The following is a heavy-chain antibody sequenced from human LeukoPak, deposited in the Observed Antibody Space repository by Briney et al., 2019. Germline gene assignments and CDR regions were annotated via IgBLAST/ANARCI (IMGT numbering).Heavy chain of an antibody. D-gene: IGHD6-6*01. CDR2: ISSSGSTI. CDR1: GFTFSSYE. V-gene: IGHV3-48*03. J-gene: IGHJ4*02. CDR3: ARPPAARRGDY. Sequence: PGGSLRLSCAASGFTFSSYEMNWVRQVPGKGLEWVSYISSSGSTIYYADSVKGRFTISRDNAKNSLYLQMNSLRAEDTAVYYCARPPAARRGDYWGQGTLVTVSS.